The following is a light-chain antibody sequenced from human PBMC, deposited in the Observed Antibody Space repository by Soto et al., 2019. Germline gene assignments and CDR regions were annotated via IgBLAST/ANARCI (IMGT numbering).Light chain of an antibody. CDR3: SSYRSDTTYV. CDR1: SXDVGGYNY. J-gene: IGLJ1*01. V-gene: IGLV2-14*01. CDR2: EVS. Sequence: QSALTQPASVSGSPGQSFTISCTGTSXDVGGYNYVSWYQHHPGKAPKLMIHEVSDRPSGISNRFSGSKSGNTASLTISGLQAEDEADYYCSSYRSDTTYVFGTGTKVTVL.